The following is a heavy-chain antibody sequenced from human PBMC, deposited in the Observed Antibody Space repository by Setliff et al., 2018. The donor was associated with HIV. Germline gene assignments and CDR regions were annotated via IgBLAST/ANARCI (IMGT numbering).Heavy chain of an antibody. D-gene: IGHD3-10*01. J-gene: IGHJ5*01. Sequence: GGSLRLSCAASGLNFSTYDIHWVRQAPGKGLEWISYITSDSSVKYYADSVKGRFTISRDNAGRSLYLQMNSLKVEDTAVYYCTAGHYGPNPWGQGTPVTVSS. CDR1: GLNFSTYD. CDR3: TAGHYGPNP. V-gene: IGHV3-48*03. CDR2: ITSDSSVK.